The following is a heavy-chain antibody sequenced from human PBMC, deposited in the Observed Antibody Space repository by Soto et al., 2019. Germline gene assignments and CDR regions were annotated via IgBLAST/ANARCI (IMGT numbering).Heavy chain of an antibody. CDR1: GGSFSGYY. CDR2: INHSGST. CDR3: ARGALRYFDWYY. V-gene: IGHV4-34*01. D-gene: IGHD3-9*01. J-gene: IGHJ4*02. Sequence: PSETLSLTCAVYGGSFSGYYWSWIRQPPGKGLEWIGEINHSGSTNYNPSLKSRVTISVDTSKNQFSLKLSSVTAADTAVYYCARGALRYFDWYYWGQGTLVTVSS.